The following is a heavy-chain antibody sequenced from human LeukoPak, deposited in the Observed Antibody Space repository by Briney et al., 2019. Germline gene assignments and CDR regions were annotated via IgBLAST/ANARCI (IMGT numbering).Heavy chain of an antibody. CDR2: IYYSGST. V-gene: IGHV4-61*05. Sequence: SKTLSLTCTVSGGSISSSSYYWGWIRQPPGKGLEWIGYIYYSGSTNYNPSLKSRVTISVDTSKNQFSLKLSSVTAADTAVYYCARGFYDSSVGIDYWGQGTLVTVSS. D-gene: IGHD3-22*01. CDR1: GGSISSSSYY. J-gene: IGHJ4*02. CDR3: ARGFYDSSVGIDY.